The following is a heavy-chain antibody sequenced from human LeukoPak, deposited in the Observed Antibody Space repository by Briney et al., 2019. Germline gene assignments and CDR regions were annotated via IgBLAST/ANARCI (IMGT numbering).Heavy chain of an antibody. CDR2: INHSGST. Sequence: SETLSLTCAVYGGSFSGYYWSWIRQPPGKGLEWIGEINHSGSTNYNPSLKSRVTISVDTSKNQFSLKLSSVTAADTAVYYCVRGVPYYYDSSGYYRENFDYWGQGTLVTVSS. CDR3: VRGVPYYYDSSGYYRENFDY. CDR1: GGSFSGYY. D-gene: IGHD3-22*01. J-gene: IGHJ4*02. V-gene: IGHV4-34*01.